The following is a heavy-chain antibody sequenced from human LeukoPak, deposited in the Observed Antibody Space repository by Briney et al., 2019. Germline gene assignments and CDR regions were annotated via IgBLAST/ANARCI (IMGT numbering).Heavy chain of an antibody. CDR2: IYYSGST. V-gene: IGHV4-59*08. J-gene: IGHJ3*02. D-gene: IGHD3-10*01. CDR3: ARQLWTDAFDI. CDR1: GGSISSYY. Sequence: SETLSLTCTVSGGSISSYYWSWIRQPPGKGLEWIGYIYYSGSTNYNPSLKSRVTISVDTSKNQFSLKLSSVTAADTAVYYCARQLWTDAFDIWGQGTMVTVSS.